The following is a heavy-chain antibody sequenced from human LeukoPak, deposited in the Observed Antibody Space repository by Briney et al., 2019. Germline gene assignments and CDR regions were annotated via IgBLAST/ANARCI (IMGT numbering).Heavy chain of an antibody. J-gene: IGHJ6*02. CDR3: ARVCRLTGYHYGMDV. V-gene: IGHV4-30-4*01. CDR2: IYYSGST. CDR1: GGSISSGDYY. Sequence: PSETLSLTCTVPGGSISSGDYYWSWIRQPPGKGLEWIGYIYYSGSTYYNPSLKSRVTISVDTSKNQFSLKLSSVTAADTAVYYCARVCRLTGYHYGMDVWGQGTTVTVSS. D-gene: IGHD3-9*01.